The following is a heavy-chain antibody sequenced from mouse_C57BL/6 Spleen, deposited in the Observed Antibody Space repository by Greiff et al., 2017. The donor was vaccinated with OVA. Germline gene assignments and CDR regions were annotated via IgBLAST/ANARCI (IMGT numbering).Heavy chain of an antibody. CDR1: GYTFTDYY. Sequence: VQLQQSGPELVKPGASVKISCKASGYTFTDYYMNWVKQSHGKSLEWIGDINPNNGGTSYNQKFKGKATLTVDKSSSTAYMELRSLTSEDSAVYYCARSESNYVLFAYWGQGTLVTVSA. CDR3: ARSESNYVLFAY. V-gene: IGHV1-26*01. CDR2: INPNNGGT. J-gene: IGHJ3*01. D-gene: IGHD2-5*01.